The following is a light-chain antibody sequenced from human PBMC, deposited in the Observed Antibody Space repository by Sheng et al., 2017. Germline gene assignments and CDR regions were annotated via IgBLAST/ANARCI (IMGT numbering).Light chain of an antibody. CDR2: LGS. J-gene: IGKJ2*01. CDR3: MQALQTPYT. CDR1: QSLLHSNGYNY. V-gene: IGKV2-28*01. Sequence: DIVMTQFPLSLPVTPGESASISCRSSQSLLHSNGYNYLDWYLQKPGQSPQLLIYLGSNRASGVPDRFSGSGSGTDFTLKISRVEAEDVGVYYCMQALQTPYTFGQGTKLEI.